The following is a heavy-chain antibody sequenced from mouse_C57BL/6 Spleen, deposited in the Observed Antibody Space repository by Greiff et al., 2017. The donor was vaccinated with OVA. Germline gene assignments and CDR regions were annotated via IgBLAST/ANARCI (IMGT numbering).Heavy chain of an antibody. CDR3: ARHYYGSPWFAY. Sequence: EVKLMESGGGLVKPGGSLKLSCAASGFTFSDYGMHWVRQAPEKGLEWVAYISSGSSTIYYADTVKGRFTISRDNAKNTLFLQMTSLRSEDTAMYYCARHYYGSPWFAYWGQGTLVTVSA. V-gene: IGHV5-17*01. CDR1: GFTFSDYG. CDR2: ISSGSSTI. J-gene: IGHJ3*01. D-gene: IGHD1-1*01.